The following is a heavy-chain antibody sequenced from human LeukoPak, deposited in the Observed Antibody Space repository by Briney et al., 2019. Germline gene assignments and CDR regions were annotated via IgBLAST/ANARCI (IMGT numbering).Heavy chain of an antibody. D-gene: IGHD2-21*02. J-gene: IGHJ6*02. CDR1: GGSISSYY. Sequence: SETLSLTCTVSGGSISSYYWSWIRQPPGKGLEWIGYIYYSGSTNYNPSLKSRATISVDTSKNQFSLKLSSVTAADTAVYYCARAHDSRRGRYGMDVWGQGTTVTVTS. CDR3: ARAHDSRRGRYGMDV. V-gene: IGHV4-59*01. CDR2: IYYSGST.